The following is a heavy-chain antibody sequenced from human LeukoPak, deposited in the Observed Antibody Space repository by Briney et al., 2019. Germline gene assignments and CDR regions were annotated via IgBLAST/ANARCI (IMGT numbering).Heavy chain of an antibody. V-gene: IGHV4-39*01. D-gene: IGHD3-10*01. Sequence: SETLSLTCAVSGGSISSNSYYWGWIRQPPGKGLEWIGSIYYSGSTYYNPSLKSRVTISADTSKNQFSLKLSSVTAADTAVYYCARTRYYYNSRSYDYWGQGTLVTVSS. CDR2: IYYSGST. J-gene: IGHJ4*02. CDR3: ARTRYYYNSRSYDY. CDR1: GGSISSNSYY.